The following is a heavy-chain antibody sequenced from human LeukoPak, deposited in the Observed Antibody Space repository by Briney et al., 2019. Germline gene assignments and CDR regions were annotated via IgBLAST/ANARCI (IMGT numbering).Heavy chain of an antibody. D-gene: IGHD6-13*01. Sequence: ASVKVSCKASGYTFTSNDIHWVRQAPGQGLEWMGIINPSGGSTSYAQKFQGRVTMTGDTSTSTVYMELSSLRSEDTAVYYCARFASLYSRSWYYAFDIWGQGTMVTVSS. CDR1: GYTFTSND. CDR2: INPSGGST. V-gene: IGHV1-46*01. J-gene: IGHJ3*02. CDR3: ARFASLYSRSWYYAFDI.